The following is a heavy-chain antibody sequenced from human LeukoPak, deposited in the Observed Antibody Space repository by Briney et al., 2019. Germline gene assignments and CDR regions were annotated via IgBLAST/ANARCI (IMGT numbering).Heavy chain of an antibody. J-gene: IGHJ6*03. CDR2: IRYDGSNK. D-gene: IGHD3-10*01. CDR1: GFTFSSYG. V-gene: IGHV3-30*02. CDR3: AKGNTRGGYYYYYMDA. Sequence: PGGSLRLSCAASGFTFSSYGMHWVRQAPGKGLEWVAFIRYDGSNKYYADSVKGRFTISRDNSKNTLYLQMDSLRAEDTAVYYCAKGNTRGGYYYYYMDAWGKGTTVTVSS.